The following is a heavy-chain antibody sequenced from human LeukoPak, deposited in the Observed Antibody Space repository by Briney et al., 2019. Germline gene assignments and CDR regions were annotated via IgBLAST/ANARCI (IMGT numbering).Heavy chain of an antibody. V-gene: IGHV1-69*01. J-gene: IGHJ3*02. CDR3: ARAHCSSTSCPPDAFDI. CDR1: GGTFSSYA. CDR2: IIPIFGTA. Sequence: GASVKVSFKASGGTFSSYAISWVRQAPGQGLEWMGGIIPIFGTANYAQKFQGRVTITADGSTSTAYMELSSLRSEDTAVYYCARAHCSSTSCPPDAFDIWGQGTMVTVSS. D-gene: IGHD2-2*01.